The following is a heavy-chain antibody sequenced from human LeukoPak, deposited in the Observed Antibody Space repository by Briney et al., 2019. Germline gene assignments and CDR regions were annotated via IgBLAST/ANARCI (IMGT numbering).Heavy chain of an antibody. J-gene: IGHJ4*02. CDR3: AKGNGYSYGRYYFDY. Sequence: GGSLRLSCAASGFTFSSYAMGWVRQAPGKGLEGVSAITASGGNTYYADSVKGRFTISRDNSKNTLYLRVNSLRAEDTAVYYCAKGNGYSYGRYYFDYWGQGTLVTVSS. D-gene: IGHD5-18*01. CDR1: GFTFSSYA. V-gene: IGHV3-23*01. CDR2: ITASGGNT.